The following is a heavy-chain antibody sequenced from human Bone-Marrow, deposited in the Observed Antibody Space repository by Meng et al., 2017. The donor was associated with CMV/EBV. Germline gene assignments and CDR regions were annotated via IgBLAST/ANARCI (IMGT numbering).Heavy chain of an antibody. CDR2: IYSGGSST. CDR3: AKIPLLIADTGTGVD. Sequence: GESLKISCAASGFTFSSYAMSWVHQAPGKGLEWVSVIYSGGSSTYYADSVKGRFTISRDNSKNTVYLQMNSLSAEDTAVYYCAKIPLLIADTGTGVDWGQGTLVTVSS. V-gene: IGHV3-23*03. CDR1: GFTFSSYA. D-gene: IGHD6-13*01. J-gene: IGHJ4*02.